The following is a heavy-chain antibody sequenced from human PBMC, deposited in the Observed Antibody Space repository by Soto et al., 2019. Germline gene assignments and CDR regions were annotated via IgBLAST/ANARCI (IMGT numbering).Heavy chain of an antibody. CDR2: ISDSGSSI. CDR1: GFTVKNYY. CDR3: ARQYSSMLDL. D-gene: IGHD6-13*01. Sequence: QVPLVESGGGLVKPGGSLRLSCAASGFTVKNYYMSWIRQAPGKGLERVSYISDSGSSIYYADSVKGRFTISRDNAKNSLLLEMNSLRGEDTAVYFWARQYSSMLDLWGPGTLVTVSS. J-gene: IGHJ4*02. V-gene: IGHV3-11*01.